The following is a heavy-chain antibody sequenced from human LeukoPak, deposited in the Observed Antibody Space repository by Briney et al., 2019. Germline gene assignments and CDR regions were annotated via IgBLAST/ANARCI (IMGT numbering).Heavy chain of an antibody. Sequence: GGSLRLSCAASGFIFSNYGMHWVRHSPAKGLEWVTFIRFDGSTQYYADSVKGRFTISRDNSKDTLYLQMSSLRLEDTGVYYCAKEGGDGSPFDYWGQGILVTVSS. CDR3: AKEGGDGSPFDY. V-gene: IGHV3-30*02. J-gene: IGHJ4*02. CDR2: IRFDGSTQ. D-gene: IGHD5-24*01. CDR1: GFIFSNYG.